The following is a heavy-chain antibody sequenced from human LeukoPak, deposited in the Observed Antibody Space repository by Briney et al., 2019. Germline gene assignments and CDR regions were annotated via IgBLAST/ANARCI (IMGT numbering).Heavy chain of an antibody. CDR3: ARAYKDRSLAGKKEFFQH. CDR1: GFTFSSYS. V-gene: IGHV3-33*08. Sequence: QSGGSLRLSCAASGFTFSSYSMHWVRQAPGKGLEWVAVIWYDGSNKYYGDSVKGRFTISRDNSKNTLYLQMNSLRAEDTAVYYCARAYKDRSLAGKKEFFQHWGQGTLVTVSS. D-gene: IGHD6-19*01. CDR2: IWYDGSNK. J-gene: IGHJ1*01.